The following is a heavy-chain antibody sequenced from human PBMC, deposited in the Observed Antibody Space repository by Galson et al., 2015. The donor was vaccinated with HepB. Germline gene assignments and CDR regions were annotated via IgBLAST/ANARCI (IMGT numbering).Heavy chain of an antibody. CDR3: ASGRRADYGMDV. J-gene: IGHJ6*02. CDR2: ISSSSSYI. Sequence: SLRLSCAASGFTFSSYSMNWVRQAPGKGLEWVSSISSSSSYIYYADSVKGRFTISRDNAKNSLYLQMNSLRAEDTAVYYCASGRRADYGMDVWGQGTTVTVSS. V-gene: IGHV3-21*01. CDR1: GFTFSSYS.